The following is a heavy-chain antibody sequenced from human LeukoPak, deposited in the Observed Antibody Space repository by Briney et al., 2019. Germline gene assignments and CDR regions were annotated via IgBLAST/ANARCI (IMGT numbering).Heavy chain of an antibody. CDR1: GYTFTNYG. V-gene: IGHV1-18*01. Sequence: ASVKVSCKASGYTFTNYGITWVRQAPGQVLEWMGWISAYNGNTNYAQKLQGRVTMTTDTSTSTAYMELRSLRSDDTAVYYCARGLISYDSSGYSDYWGQGTLVTVSS. CDR3: ARGLISYDSSGYSDY. CDR2: ISAYNGNT. J-gene: IGHJ4*02. D-gene: IGHD3-22*01.